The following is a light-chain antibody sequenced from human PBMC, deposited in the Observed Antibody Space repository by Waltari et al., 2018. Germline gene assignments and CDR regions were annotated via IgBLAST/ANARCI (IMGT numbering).Light chain of an antibody. CDR3: SSYASSSTYV. J-gene: IGLJ1*01. V-gene: IGLV2-14*01. CDR1: SSDVGGYNY. Sequence: QSALTQPASVSGSPGPSLPISCTGTSSDVGGYNYVSWFQQHPGKAPKLMIYDVSQRPSGVSNRFSGSKAGNTASLTISGLQAEDEADYYCSSYASSSTYVFGTGTKVTVL. CDR2: DVS.